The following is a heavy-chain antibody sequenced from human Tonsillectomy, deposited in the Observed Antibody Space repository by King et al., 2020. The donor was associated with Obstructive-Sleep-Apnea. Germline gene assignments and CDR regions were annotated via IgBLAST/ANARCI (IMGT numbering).Heavy chain of an antibody. D-gene: IGHD3-22*01. CDR1: GGSFSSYS. CDR2: IIPIFGTT. J-gene: IGHJ4*02. Sequence: QLVQSGAEVKKPGSSVKVSCKASGGSFSSYSIAWVRQAPGQGLEWMAEIIPIFGTTNYAQKFQGGVTITADELTNTANMELSSLRSEDTAIYYCARERGGSSGSFDYWGQGTLVTVSS. V-gene: IGHV1-69*01. CDR3: ARERGGSSGSFDY.